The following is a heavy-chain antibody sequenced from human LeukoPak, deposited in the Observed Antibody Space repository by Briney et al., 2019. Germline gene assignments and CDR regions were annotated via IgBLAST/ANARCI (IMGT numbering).Heavy chain of an antibody. J-gene: IGHJ4*01. Sequence: PGGSLRLSCAASGFTFNVFHMNWVRQAPGKGLEWISSITSSGTYITYADSIQGRFTISRDNAKNSLYLHMNSLRVDDTALYYCARASGGWDLDYWGHGTLVTVSS. CDR2: ITSSGTYI. D-gene: IGHD1-26*01. CDR1: GFTFNVFH. CDR3: ARASGGWDLDY. V-gene: IGHV3-21*01.